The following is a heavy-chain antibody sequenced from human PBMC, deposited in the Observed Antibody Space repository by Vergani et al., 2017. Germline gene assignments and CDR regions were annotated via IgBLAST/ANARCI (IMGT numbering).Heavy chain of an antibody. CDR1: GFNFNSYW. CDR2: INQDGSET. J-gene: IGHJ3*02. D-gene: IGHD3-10*01. CDR3: HTHYFDTMERQTFDI. Sequence: EVQLVESGGGSVHPGGSLRLSCAASGFNFNSYWMTWVRQAPGKGLEWVANINQDGSETYYVDSLKGRFTISRDNAKNSLFLQMSGLRAEDTAIFYCHTHYFDTMERQTFDIWGPGTMVTVSS. V-gene: IGHV3-7*01.